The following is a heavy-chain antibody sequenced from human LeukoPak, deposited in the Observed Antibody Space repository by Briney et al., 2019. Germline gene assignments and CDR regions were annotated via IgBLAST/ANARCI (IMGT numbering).Heavy chain of an antibody. CDR2: IYYSGST. Sequence: SETLSLTCTVSGDSISSISYYWGWIRQPPGKGLEWIGNIYYSGSTNYNPSLKSRVTISVDTSKNQFSLKLSSVTAADTAVYYCARIRMYYYDSIPGYYYGMDVWGQGTTVTVSS. CDR3: ARIRMYYYDSIPGYYYGMDV. D-gene: IGHD3-22*01. V-gene: IGHV4-61*05. CDR1: GDSISSISYY. J-gene: IGHJ6*02.